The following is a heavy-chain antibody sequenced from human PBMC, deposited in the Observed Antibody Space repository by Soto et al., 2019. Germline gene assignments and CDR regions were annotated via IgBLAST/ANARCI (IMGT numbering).Heavy chain of an antibody. CDR1: GYSFTSYW. Sequence: EVQLVQSGAEVKKPGESLKISCKGSGYSFTSYWIGWVRQMPGKGLEWMGIIYPGDSDTRYSPSFQGQVTISADKSTRTAYLQWSSLKASDTAVYYCARAMVRGKNYYGVDVWGQGTTVIVSS. V-gene: IGHV5-51*03. CDR2: IYPGDSDT. CDR3: ARAMVRGKNYYGVDV. J-gene: IGHJ6*02. D-gene: IGHD3-10*01.